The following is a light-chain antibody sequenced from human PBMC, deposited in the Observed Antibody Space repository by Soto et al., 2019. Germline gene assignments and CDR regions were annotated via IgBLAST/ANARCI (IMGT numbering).Light chain of an antibody. V-gene: IGLV2-14*01. Sequence: QSALTQPPSASGSPGQSVTISCTGTSSDVGTYNYVSWYQQFPGKAPKLLLYEVTNRPSGVSNRFSGSKSGNTASLTISGLQAEDEADYYCCSYTSRNTLVIFGGGTKLTVL. CDR3: CSYTSRNTLVI. J-gene: IGLJ2*01. CDR2: EVT. CDR1: SSDVGTYNY.